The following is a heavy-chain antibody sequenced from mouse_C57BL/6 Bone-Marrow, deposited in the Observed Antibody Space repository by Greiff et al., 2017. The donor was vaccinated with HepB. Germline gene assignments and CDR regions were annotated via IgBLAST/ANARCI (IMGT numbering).Heavy chain of an antibody. Sequence: DVMLVESGGGLVKPGGSLKLSCAASGFTFSDYGMHWVRQAPEKGLEWVAYISSGSSTIYYADTVKGRSTIPRNNAKNTPFLQMTSLRSEDTAMYYCARTTVVTYWYFDVWGTGTTVTVSS. J-gene: IGHJ1*03. D-gene: IGHD1-1*01. CDR3: ARTTVVTYWYFDV. CDR2: ISSGSSTI. V-gene: IGHV5-17*01. CDR1: GFTFSDYG.